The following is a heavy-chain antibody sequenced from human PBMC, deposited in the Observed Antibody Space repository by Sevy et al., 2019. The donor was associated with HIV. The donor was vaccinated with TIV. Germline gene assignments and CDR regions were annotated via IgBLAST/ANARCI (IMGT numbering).Heavy chain of an antibody. CDR3: ARASRVTLILIVRIGWHFDL. CDR2: ISTDGST. D-gene: IGHD3-22*01. Sequence: GGSLRLSCAASGFSVSSSYVTWVRQAPGKGQEWVSVISTDGSTYYADSVKGRFTISRDSSKNTLSLQMNSLRGEDTAVYYWARASRVTLILIVRIGWHFDLWGRGTLVTVSS. J-gene: IGHJ2*01. CDR1: GFSVSSSY. V-gene: IGHV3-53*01.